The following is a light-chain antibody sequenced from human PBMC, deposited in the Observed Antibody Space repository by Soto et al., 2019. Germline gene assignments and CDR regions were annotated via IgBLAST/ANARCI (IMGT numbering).Light chain of an antibody. CDR2: GTS. V-gene: IGKV3-15*01. CDR3: QQYNRWPRT. CDR1: QSIDSN. Sequence: EVVMTQSPVTLSVSPGERATLSCRASQSIDSNLAWFQQKPGQTPRLLIYGTSTRATGISARFSGSGSGTEFTLTITSLQSEDFAVYYCQQYNRWPRTFGQGTKVEIK. J-gene: IGKJ1*01.